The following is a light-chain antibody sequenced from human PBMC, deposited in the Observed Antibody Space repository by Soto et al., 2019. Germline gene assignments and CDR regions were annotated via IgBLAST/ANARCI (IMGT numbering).Light chain of an antibody. CDR3: QQYDNLPRT. V-gene: IGKV1-33*01. CDR2: DAS. Sequence: DIQMTQSPSSLSASVGDRVTITFQASQDISNYLNWYQQKPGKAPKLLIYDASNLETGVPSRFSGSGSWTDFTFTIRSLQPEDIATYYCQQYDNLPRTFGQGTKVEIK. J-gene: IGKJ1*01. CDR1: QDISNY.